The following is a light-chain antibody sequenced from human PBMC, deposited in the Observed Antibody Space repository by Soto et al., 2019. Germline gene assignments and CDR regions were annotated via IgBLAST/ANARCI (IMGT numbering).Light chain of an antibody. V-gene: IGKV1-5*03. CDR1: RSVNSW. J-gene: IGKJ1*01. CDR2: QAS. Sequence: DIQMTQSPSTLSASVGDRVTITCRAIRSVNSWVAWYQVKPGSAPNLLIYQASTLQSGVPSRFSGSGFGTEFTLTISSLQSDDVATYYCQQYHSYSGTFGQGTPVEIK. CDR3: QQYHSYSGT.